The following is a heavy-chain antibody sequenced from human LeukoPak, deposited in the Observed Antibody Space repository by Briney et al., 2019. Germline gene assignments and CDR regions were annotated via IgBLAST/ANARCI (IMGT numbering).Heavy chain of an antibody. CDR3: ARATVTIRSAKWYFDY. CDR2: MYYSGTT. V-gene: IGHV4-31*03. CDR1: GGSISSGYY. J-gene: IGHJ4*02. Sequence: TSQTLSPTCTVSGGSISSGYYWGWIRQHPGKGLEWIGYMYYSGTTYYNPSLKSRLTISIDTSKNQFSLKLSSVTAADTAVYYCARATVTIRSAKWYFDYWGQGTLVTVSS. D-gene: IGHD4-17*01.